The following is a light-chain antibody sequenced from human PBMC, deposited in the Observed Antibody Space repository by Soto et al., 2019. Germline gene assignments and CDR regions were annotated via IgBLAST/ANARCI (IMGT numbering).Light chain of an antibody. CDR2: DVT. CDR1: SNDVGNYKY. V-gene: IGLV2-11*01. J-gene: IGLJ1*01. CDR3: CSYGDDNFSTYV. Sequence: QSVLTQPRSVSGSPGESVTISCTGTSNDVGNYKYVSWYQQYPGKAPKLVIFDVTERPSGVPARFSASKFDNTASLTISGLQAEDEADYFCCSYGDDNFSTYVFGSGTKVTVL.